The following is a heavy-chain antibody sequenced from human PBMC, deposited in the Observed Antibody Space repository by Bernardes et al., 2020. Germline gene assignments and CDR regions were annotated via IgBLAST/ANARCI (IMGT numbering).Heavy chain of an antibody. J-gene: IGHJ5*02. CDR2: IYYGGSF. D-gene: IGHD1-26*01. Sequence: SETLSLTCTVSGDSVSSGGFYWTWVRQAPGKGLEWIGYIYYGGSFSYNPSLKSRVTISIDTSKNQLSLKLASVTAADTAMYFCSRVVYSGSFYSDLWGQGTLVTVSS. V-gene: IGHV4-61*08. CDR3: SRVVYSGSFYSDL. CDR1: GDSVSSGGFY.